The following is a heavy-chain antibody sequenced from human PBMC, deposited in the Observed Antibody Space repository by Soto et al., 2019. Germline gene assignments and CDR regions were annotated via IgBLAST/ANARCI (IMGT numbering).Heavy chain of an antibody. CDR3: AREGVAASFDY. CDR2: IYYSGST. D-gene: IGHD6-13*01. CDR1: GGSISSGGYY. Sequence: SETLSLTCTVSGGSISSGGYYWSWIRQHPGKGLEWIGYIYYSGSTYYNPSLKSRVTISVDTSKNQFSLKLSSVTAADTAVYYCAREGVAASFDYWGQGALVTVSS. V-gene: IGHV4-31*03. J-gene: IGHJ4*02.